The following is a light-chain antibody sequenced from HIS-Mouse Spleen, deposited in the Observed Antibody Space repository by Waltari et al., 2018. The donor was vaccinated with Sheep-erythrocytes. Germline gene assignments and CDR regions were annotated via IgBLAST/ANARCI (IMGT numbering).Light chain of an antibody. J-gene: IGLJ2*01. CDR1: SSDVGGYNY. V-gene: IGLV2-8*01. CDR2: EVS. Sequence: QSALTQPPSASGSPGQSVTISCTGTSSDVGGYNYVSWYQPHPGKAPKLMIYEVSKRPSGVPDRFSRSKSGNTASLTVSGLQAEDEADYYCSSYAGSNNLVFGGGTKLTVL. CDR3: SSYAGSNNLV.